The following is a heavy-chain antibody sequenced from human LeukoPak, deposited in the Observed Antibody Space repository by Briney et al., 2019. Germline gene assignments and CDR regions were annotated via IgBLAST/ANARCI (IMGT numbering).Heavy chain of an antibody. CDR3: AKEGSPGSVYYWPN. J-gene: IGHJ4*02. CDR2: IHQDGSEK. Sequence: GGSLRLSCAASGFTFSSYWMTWVRQAPGKGLEWVANIHQDGSEKYYVDSVKGRFTISRDNAKNSLYLQMNSPRAEDTAVYSWAKEGSPGSVYYWPNWGQGTLVTVSS. CDR1: GFTFSSYW. V-gene: IGHV3-7*05. D-gene: IGHD3-22*01.